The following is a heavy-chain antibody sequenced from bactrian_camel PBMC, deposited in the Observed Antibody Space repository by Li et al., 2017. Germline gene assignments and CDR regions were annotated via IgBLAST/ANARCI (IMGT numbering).Heavy chain of an antibody. CDR3: AAGGCGSRWYTFDPRQYNS. D-gene: IGHD6*01. V-gene: IGHV3S40*01. CDR2: INSGGSMT. CDR1: GFTFSRYG. J-gene: IGHJ4*01. Sequence: VQLVESGGGLVQPGGSLRLSCAASGFTFSRYGMDRVRQAPGKGLEWASGINSGGSMTDYADSVKGRFTISREKNTVYLQMNSLKPEDTAMYYCAAGGCGSRWYTFDPRQYNSWGQGTQVTVS.